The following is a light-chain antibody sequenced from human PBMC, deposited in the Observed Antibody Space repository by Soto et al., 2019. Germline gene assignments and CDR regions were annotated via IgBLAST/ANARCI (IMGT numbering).Light chain of an antibody. CDR3: SSYTSDSSVI. CDR2: DAS. J-gene: IGLJ2*01. Sequence: QSALTQPASVSGSPGQSITISCTGTTSDIGAYSYVSWYQQHPGKAPKLLIYDASARPLGVSNRFSGSKSGDTASLTISGLQADDEADYYCSSYTSDSSVIFGGGTKLTVL. CDR1: TSDIGAYSY. V-gene: IGLV2-14*03.